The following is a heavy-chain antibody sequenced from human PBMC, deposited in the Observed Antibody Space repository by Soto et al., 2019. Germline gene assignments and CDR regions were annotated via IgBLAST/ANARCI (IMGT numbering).Heavy chain of an antibody. J-gene: IGHJ4*02. D-gene: IGHD6-6*01. CDR2: IIPIFGTA. CDR1: GYTFTSYD. CDR3: AAEESRDSSSDY. V-gene: IGHV1-69*06. Sequence: QVQLVQSGAEVKKPGASVKVSCKASGYTFTSYDINWVRQATGQGLEWMGGIIPIFGTANYAQKFQGRVTITADKSTSTAYMELSSLRSEDTAVYYCAAEESRDSSSDYWGQGTLVTVSS.